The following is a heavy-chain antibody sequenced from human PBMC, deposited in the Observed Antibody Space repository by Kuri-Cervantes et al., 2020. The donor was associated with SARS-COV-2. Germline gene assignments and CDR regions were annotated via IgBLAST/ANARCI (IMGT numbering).Heavy chain of an antibody. V-gene: IGHV4-4*02. CDR3: ASLLLWQQFAH. D-gene: IGHD5-24*01. J-gene: IGHJ4*02. Sequence: SETLSLTCDVSGDSMNNGNWWTWVRQTPGKGLEWIGEIYHNGNTNYNPSLKSRVTISVDESKNQFSLKLNSVTAVDTAAYYCASLLLWQQFAHWGQGILVTV. CDR2: IYHNGNT. CDR1: GDSMNNGNW.